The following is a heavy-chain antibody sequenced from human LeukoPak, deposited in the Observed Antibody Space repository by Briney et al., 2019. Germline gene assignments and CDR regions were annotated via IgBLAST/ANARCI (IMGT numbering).Heavy chain of an antibody. CDR2: INHSGST. CDR3: AREWGSGWYFDY. CDR1: GGSFSGYY. D-gene: IGHD6-19*01. V-gene: IGHV4-34*01. J-gene: IGHJ4*02. Sequence: PSETPSLTCAVYGGSFSGYYWSWIRQPPWKGLEWIGEINHSGSTNYNPSLKSRVTISVDTSKNQFSLKLSSVTAADTAVYYCAREWGSGWYFDYWGQGTLVTVSS.